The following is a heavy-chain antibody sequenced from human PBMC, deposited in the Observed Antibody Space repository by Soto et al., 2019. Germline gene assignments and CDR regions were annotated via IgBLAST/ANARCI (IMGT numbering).Heavy chain of an antibody. CDR2: IIPIFGTA. V-gene: IGHV1-69*06. CDR1: GGTFSSYA. CDR3: ARDGNSGSYPYYFDY. J-gene: IGHJ4*02. D-gene: IGHD1-26*01. Sequence: SVKVSCKASGGTFSSYAISWVRQAPGQGLEWMGGIIPIFGTANYAQKFQGRVTITADKSTSTAYRELSSLRSEDTAVYYCARDGNSGSYPYYFDYWGQGTLVTVAS.